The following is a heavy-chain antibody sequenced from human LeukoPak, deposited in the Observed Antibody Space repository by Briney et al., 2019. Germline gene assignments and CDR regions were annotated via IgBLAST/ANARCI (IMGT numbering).Heavy chain of an antibody. J-gene: IGHJ3*02. CDR2: ISGSGGST. Sequence: GGSLRLSCAASGFTFSSYAMSWVRQAPGKGLEWVSAISGSGGSTYYADSVKGRFTISRDNSKNTLYLLMNSLRAEDTAVYYCAKASYDILTGPNAFDIWGQGTMVTVSS. D-gene: IGHD3-9*01. CDR1: GFTFSSYA. V-gene: IGHV3-23*01. CDR3: AKASYDILTGPNAFDI.